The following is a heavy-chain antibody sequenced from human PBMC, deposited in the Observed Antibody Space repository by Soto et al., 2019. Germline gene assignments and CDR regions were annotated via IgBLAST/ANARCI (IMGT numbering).Heavy chain of an antibody. CDR2: ISSNGGST. D-gene: IGHD6-19*01. Sequence: EVQLVESGGGLVQPGGSLRLSCSASGFTFSSYAMHWVRQAPGKGLEYVSAISSNGGSTYYADSVKGRFTISRDNSKNTLYLQMSSLRAEDTAVYYCVKDWSSIAVDPLTDPWGQGTLVTVSS. CDR3: VKDWSSIAVDPLTDP. J-gene: IGHJ5*02. CDR1: GFTFSSYA. V-gene: IGHV3-64D*06.